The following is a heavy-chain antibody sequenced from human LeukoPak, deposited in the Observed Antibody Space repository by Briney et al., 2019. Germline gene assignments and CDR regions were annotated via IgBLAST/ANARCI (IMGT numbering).Heavy chain of an antibody. D-gene: IGHD6-13*01. J-gene: IGHJ4*02. CDR2: IYYSGST. CDR1: GGSISSYY. V-gene: IGHV4-59*08. CDR3: ARTRIAAAGPYYFDF. Sequence: SETLSLTCTVSGGSISSYYWSWIRQPPGKGLEWIGYIYYSGSTNYNPSLKSRVTISVDTSKNQFSLKLSSVTAADTAVYYCARTRIAAAGPYYFDFWGPGNLVTVSS.